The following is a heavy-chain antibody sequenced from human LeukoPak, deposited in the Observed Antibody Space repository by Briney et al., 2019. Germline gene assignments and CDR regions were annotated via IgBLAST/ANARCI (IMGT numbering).Heavy chain of an antibody. CDR3: ARVWHYYDSSGIDY. Sequence: PGGSLRLSCAASGFTFSSYSMNWVRQAPGKGLQWVSSISSSSSYIYYADSVKGRFTISRDNAKNSQYLQMNSLRAEDTAVYYCARVWHYYDSSGIDYWGQGTLVTVSS. CDR2: ISSSSSYI. D-gene: IGHD3-22*01. CDR1: GFTFSSYS. J-gene: IGHJ4*02. V-gene: IGHV3-21*01.